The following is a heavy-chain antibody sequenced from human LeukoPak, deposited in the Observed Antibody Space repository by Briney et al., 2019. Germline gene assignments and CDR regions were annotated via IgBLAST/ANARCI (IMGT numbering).Heavy chain of an antibody. V-gene: IGHV1-69*05. CDR3: ARESGLLWFGEFLNWFDP. CDR2: IIPIFGTA. J-gene: IGHJ5*02. Sequence: ASVKVSCKASGGTFSSYAISWVRQAPGQGLEWMGGIIPIFGTANYAQKFQGRVTMTRDTSISTAYMELSRLRSDDTAVYYCARESGLLWFGEFLNWFDPWGQGTLVTVSS. D-gene: IGHD3-10*01. CDR1: GGTFSSYA.